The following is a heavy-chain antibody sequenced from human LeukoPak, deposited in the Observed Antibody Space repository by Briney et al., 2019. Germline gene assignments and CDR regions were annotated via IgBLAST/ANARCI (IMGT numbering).Heavy chain of an antibody. CDR1: RFTFNTYA. CDR3: ARVKRDCSGGTCYSYDY. D-gene: IGHD2-15*01. V-gene: IGHV3-23*01. J-gene: IGHJ4*02. Sequence: GGSLRLSCVASRFTFNTYAVNWVRQAPGKGLEWVPAISSNGDFTYYADSVRGRFTISRDNSKNTVFLQMNGLRAEDTAVYYCARVKRDCSGGTCYSYDYWGQGTLVTVSS. CDR2: ISSNGDFT.